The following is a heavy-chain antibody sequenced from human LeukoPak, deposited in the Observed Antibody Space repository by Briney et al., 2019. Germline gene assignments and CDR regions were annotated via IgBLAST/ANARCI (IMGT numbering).Heavy chain of an antibody. CDR2: IYPGDSDT. Sequence: GESLKISCKGSGYSFTTSWICWVRQMPGKGLEWMGIIYPGDSDTRYIPSFQGQVTISADKSISTAYLQWSSLKASDTAMYYCATSPYCTGGTCYFSNNWGQGTLVTVSS. J-gene: IGHJ4*02. CDR1: GYSFTTSW. D-gene: IGHD2-15*01. V-gene: IGHV5-51*01. CDR3: ATSPYCTGGTCYFSNN.